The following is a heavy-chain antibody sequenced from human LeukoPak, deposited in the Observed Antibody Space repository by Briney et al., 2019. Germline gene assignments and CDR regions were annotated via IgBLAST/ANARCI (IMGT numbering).Heavy chain of an antibody. J-gene: IGHJ4*02. V-gene: IGHV1-8*03. D-gene: IGHD2-2*01. CDR1: GYTFTSYD. Sequence: GASVKVSCKASGYTFTSYDINWVRQATGQGLEWMGWMNPNSGNTGYAQKFQGRVTITRNTSISTAYMELSSLRSEDTAVYYCARERGWYCSSTSCSFFAFWGQGTLVTVSS. CDR2: MNPNSGNT. CDR3: ARERGWYCSSTSCSFFAF.